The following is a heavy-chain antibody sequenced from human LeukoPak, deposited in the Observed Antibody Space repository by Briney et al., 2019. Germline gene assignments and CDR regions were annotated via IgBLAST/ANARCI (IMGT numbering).Heavy chain of an antibody. D-gene: IGHD6-19*01. V-gene: IGHV3-20*01. CDR2: INRNGGSK. CDR1: GFTFDDYG. Sequence: PGGSLRLSCAASGFTFDDYGMSWVRQAPGKGLEWVSSINRNGGSKGYADSAKGRFTISRDNAKNSLYLQMNSLRAEDTALYHCARECIAVAGKVWFDPWGQGTLVTVSS. CDR3: ARECIAVAGKVWFDP. J-gene: IGHJ5*02.